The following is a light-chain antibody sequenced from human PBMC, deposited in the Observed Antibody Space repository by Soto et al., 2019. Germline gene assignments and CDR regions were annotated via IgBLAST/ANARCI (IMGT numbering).Light chain of an antibody. CDR1: SSDVGGYNY. CDR3: CSYAGSNPIP. Sequence: QSALTQPRSVSGSPGQSVTISCTRTSSDVGGYNYVSWYQQHPGKAPKVMIYDVNKRPSGVPDRFSGSKSGNTASLTISGLQAEDEADYYCCSYAGSNPIPFGGGTKVTVL. CDR2: DVN. V-gene: IGLV2-11*01. J-gene: IGLJ2*01.